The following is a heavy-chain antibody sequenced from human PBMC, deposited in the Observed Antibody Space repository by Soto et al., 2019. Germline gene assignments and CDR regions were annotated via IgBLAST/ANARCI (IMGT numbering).Heavy chain of an antibody. CDR3: ASTYSTSWYWFDP. D-gene: IGHD6-13*01. V-gene: IGHV2-26*04. CDR1: GFSLSNAGLG. J-gene: IGHJ5*02. CDR2: IFSNDEK. Sequence: QVTVKESGPVLVKPTETLTLTCTVSGFSLSNAGLGVSWIRQPPGKALEWLAHIFSNDEKSYSTSLKSRLTISKDTPKSQVVLTMTNMDPVATATYYCASTYSTSWYWFDPWGQGTLVTVSS.